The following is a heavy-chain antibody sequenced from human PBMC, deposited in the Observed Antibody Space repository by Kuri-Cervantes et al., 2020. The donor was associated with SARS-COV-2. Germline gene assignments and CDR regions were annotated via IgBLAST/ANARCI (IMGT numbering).Heavy chain of an antibody. CDR1: GFTCRSYA. Sequence: GESLKISCAASGFTCRSYAMSWVRQAPGKELEWVSAISGSGGSTFYADSVKGRFTISRDTSNNTLYLQMNSLRAEDTAVYYSSKPEHCVYGVCYTARMVGTTYSWGQGALVTVSS. D-gene: IGHD2-8*01. V-gene: IGHV3-23*01. J-gene: IGHJ5*02. CDR3: SKPEHCVYGVCYTARMVGTTYS. CDR2: ISGSGGST.